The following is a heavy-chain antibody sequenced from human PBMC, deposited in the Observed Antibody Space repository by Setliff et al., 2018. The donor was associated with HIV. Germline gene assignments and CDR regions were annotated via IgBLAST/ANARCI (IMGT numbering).Heavy chain of an antibody. CDR1: GYIFSTSG. Sequence: ASVKVSCKASGYIFSTSGISWVRQAPGQGLEWMGWINIKNGNTNYGQKLQGRVAMTTDTSTSTAYMELRSLRSDDTAVYYCARGLYYYYYYMDVWGKGTTVTVSS. V-gene: IGHV1-18*01. CDR2: INIKNGNT. CDR3: ARGLYYYYYYMDV. J-gene: IGHJ6*03.